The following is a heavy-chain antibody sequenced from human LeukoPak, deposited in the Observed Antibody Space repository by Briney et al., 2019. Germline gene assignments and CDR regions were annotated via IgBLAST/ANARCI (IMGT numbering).Heavy chain of an antibody. V-gene: IGHV4-39*01. Sequence: SETLSLTCTVSGGSISSSSYYWGWIRQPPGKGLEWIGSIYYSGSTYYNPSLESRVTISVDTSKNQFSLKLSSVTAADTAVYYCARQTNLYYDFWSGYHPDGKYYFDYWGQGTLVTVSS. CDR2: IYYSGST. CDR3: ARQTNLYYDFWSGYHPDGKYYFDY. D-gene: IGHD3-3*01. J-gene: IGHJ4*02. CDR1: GGSISSSSYY.